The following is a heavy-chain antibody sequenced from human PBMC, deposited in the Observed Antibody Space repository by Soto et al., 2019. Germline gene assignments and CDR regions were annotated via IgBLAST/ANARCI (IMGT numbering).Heavy chain of an antibody. CDR2: MNPNSGNT. V-gene: IGHV1-8*01. CDR1: GYTFTSYD. CDR3: ARGRNYYGSGSYYNDYYYYMDV. Sequence: QVQLVQSGAEVKKPGASVKVSCKASGYTFTSYDINWVRQATGQGLEWMGWMNPNSGNTGYVQKFQGRVTMTRNTSISTAYMELSSLRSEDTAVYYCARGRNYYGSGSYYNDYYYYMDVWGKGTTVTVSS. J-gene: IGHJ6*03. D-gene: IGHD3-10*01.